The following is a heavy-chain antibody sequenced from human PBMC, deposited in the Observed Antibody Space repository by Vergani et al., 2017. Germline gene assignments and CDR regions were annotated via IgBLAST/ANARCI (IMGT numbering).Heavy chain of an antibody. CDR3: ARGYDILTGYPYYYYYMDV. Sequence: QVQLQESGPGLVKPSGTLSLTCAVSGGSISSSNWWSWVRQPPGKGLEWIGEIYHSGSTNYNPSLKSRVTISVDKSKNQFSLKLSSVTAADTAGYYCARGYDILTGYPYYYYYMDVWGKGTTVTVSS. CDR1: GGSISSSNW. D-gene: IGHD3-9*01. J-gene: IGHJ6*03. CDR2: IYHSGST. V-gene: IGHV4-4*02.